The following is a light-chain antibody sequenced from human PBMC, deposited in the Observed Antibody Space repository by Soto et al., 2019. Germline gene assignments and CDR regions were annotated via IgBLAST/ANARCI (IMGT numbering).Light chain of an antibody. V-gene: IGLV2-23*01. CDR3: SSYADRDTVV. CDR2: EGS. J-gene: IGLJ2*01. CDR1: SNDLGSYNL. Sequence: QSALTQPASVSGSPGQSITISCTGTSNDLGSYNLVSWYQQHPGKAPKLMIYEGSKRPSGVSNRFSGSKSGNTASLTISGLQAEDEAAYYCSSYADRDTVVFGEGTKVTVL.